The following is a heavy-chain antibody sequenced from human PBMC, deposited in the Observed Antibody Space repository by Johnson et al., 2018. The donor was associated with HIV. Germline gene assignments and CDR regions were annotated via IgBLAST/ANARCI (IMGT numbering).Heavy chain of an antibody. Sequence: QVQLVESGGGVVQPGRSLRLSCAGTGFTFSNYVLHWVRQAPGKGLEWVAVISYDGSNQYYADSVKGRFTISRDSSKNTLYLQMNSLRAEDTAVYYCARFDEGWTAFDIWGQGTMVTVSS. V-gene: IGHV3-30*03. CDR1: GFTFSNYV. D-gene: IGHD2-15*01. CDR3: ARFDEGWTAFDI. J-gene: IGHJ3*02. CDR2: ISYDGSNQ.